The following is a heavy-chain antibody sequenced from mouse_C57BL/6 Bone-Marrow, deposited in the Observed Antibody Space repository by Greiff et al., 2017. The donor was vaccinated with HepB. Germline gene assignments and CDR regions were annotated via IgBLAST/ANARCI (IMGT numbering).Heavy chain of an antibody. CDR1: GFTFSDYG. Sequence: DVKLQESGGGLVKPGGSLKLSCAASGFTFSDYGMHWVRQAPEKGLEWVAYISSGSSTIYYADTVKGRFTISRDNAKNTLFLQMTSLRSEDTAMYYCASPKPGGTWFAYWGQGTLVTVSA. CDR2: ISSGSSTI. V-gene: IGHV5-17*01. D-gene: IGHD1-3*01. CDR3: ASPKPGGTWFAY. J-gene: IGHJ3*01.